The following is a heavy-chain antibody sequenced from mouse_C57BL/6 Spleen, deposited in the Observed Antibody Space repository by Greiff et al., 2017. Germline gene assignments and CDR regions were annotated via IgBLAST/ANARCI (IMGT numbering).Heavy chain of an antibody. CDR1: GYTFTRYD. CDR3: ARPAITTVVATRFAY. CDR2: IYPRDGST. Sequence: QVQLQQSGPELVKPGASVKLSCKASGYTFTRYDINWVKQRPGQGLEWIGWIYPRDGSTKYNEKFKGKATLTVDTSSSTAYMELHSLTSEDSAVYFCARPAITTVVATRFAYWGQGTLVTVSA. V-gene: IGHV1-85*01. J-gene: IGHJ3*01. D-gene: IGHD1-1*01.